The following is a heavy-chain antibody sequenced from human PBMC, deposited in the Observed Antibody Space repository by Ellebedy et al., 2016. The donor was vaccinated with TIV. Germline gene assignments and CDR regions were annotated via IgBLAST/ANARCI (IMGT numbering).Heavy chain of an antibody. CDR1: AFTFSNYW. CDR2: INKDGSIT. V-gene: IGHV3-74*01. J-gene: IGHJ4*02. D-gene: IGHD3-10*01. Sequence: GESLKISCAASAFTFSNYWMHWVRQVPGEGLAWVSRINKDGSITNYADSVKGRFTISRDNAKNTVYLQVNSLGAEDTAVYYCARAKEGTGSSDYWGQGTLVTVSS. CDR3: ARAKEGTGSSDY.